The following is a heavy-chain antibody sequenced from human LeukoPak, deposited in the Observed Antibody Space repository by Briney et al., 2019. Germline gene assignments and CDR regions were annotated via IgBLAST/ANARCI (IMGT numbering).Heavy chain of an antibody. CDR2: ICWYSGNI. J-gene: IGHJ4*02. CDR1: GFTFDVYA. CDR3: ANVRGGTCSIVGGYFDY. Sequence: GGSLRLSCAASGFTFDVYAMHWVRQAPGEGLEWVSDICWYSGNICYADSVRGRFTISRDNDKNSLYLQMNSLRAEDTALYYCANVRGGTCSIVGGYFDYWGQGTLVTVSS. D-gene: IGHD2-15*01. V-gene: IGHV3-9*01.